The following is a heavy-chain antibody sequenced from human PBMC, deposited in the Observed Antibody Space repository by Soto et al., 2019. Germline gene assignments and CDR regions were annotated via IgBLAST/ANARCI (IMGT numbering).Heavy chain of an antibody. J-gene: IGHJ6*03. CDR2: IWYDGSNK. Sequence: QVQLVESGGGVVQPGRSLRLSCAASGFTFSSYGMHWVRQAPGKGLEWVAVIWYDGSNKYYADSVKGRFTISRDNSKNTLYLQMNSLRAEDTAVYYCAREGGDYVVGYYYYMDVWGKGTTVTVSS. CDR1: GFTFSSYG. V-gene: IGHV3-33*01. CDR3: AREGGDYVVGYYYYMDV. D-gene: IGHD4-17*01.